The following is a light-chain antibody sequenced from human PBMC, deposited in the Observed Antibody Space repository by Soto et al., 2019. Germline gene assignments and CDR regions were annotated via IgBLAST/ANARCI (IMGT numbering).Light chain of an antibody. Sequence: QSALTPPASVSGSPGQSITISCTGTSRDVGNYNLVSWYQQHPGKAPKLIIYEGSKRPSGVSNRFSGSKSGNTASLTISGLQAEDEADYSCCSYAGANWVFGGGTQLTVL. J-gene: IGLJ3*02. CDR1: SRDVGNYNL. V-gene: IGLV2-23*01. CDR3: CSYAGANWV. CDR2: EGS.